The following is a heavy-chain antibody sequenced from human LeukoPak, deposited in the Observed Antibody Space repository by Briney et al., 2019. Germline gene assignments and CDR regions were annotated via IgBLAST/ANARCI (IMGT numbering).Heavy chain of an antibody. CDR2: INPNSGGT. D-gene: IGHD3-10*01. CDR1: GYTFTGYY. J-gene: IGHJ3*02. CDR3: AKPSYYDSGTYGPVYAFHI. Sequence: ASVKVSCKASGYTFTGYYMHWVRQAPGQGLEWMGWINPNSGGTNYAQKFQGRVTMTRDTSISTAYMELSRLRSDDTAVYYCAKPSYYDSGTYGPVYAFHIWGQGTMVTVSS. V-gene: IGHV1-2*02.